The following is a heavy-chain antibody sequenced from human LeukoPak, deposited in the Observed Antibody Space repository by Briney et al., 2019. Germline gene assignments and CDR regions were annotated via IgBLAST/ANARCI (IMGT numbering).Heavy chain of an antibody. V-gene: IGHV1-69*13. CDR1: GGTFSSYA. CDR2: IIPIFGTA. D-gene: IGHD2-2*01. J-gene: IGHJ4*02. Sequence: SVKVTCKASGGTFSSYAISWVRQAPGQGLEWMGGIIPIFGTANYAQKFQGRVTITADESTSTAYMELSSLRSEDTAVYYCARGRAGQLLFDYWGQGTLVTVSS. CDR3: ARGRAGQLLFDY.